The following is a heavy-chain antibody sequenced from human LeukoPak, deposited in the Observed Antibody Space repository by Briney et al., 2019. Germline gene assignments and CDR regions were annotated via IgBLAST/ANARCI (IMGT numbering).Heavy chain of an antibody. CDR2: INPNSGGT. V-gene: IGHV1-2*06. CDR3: ARGRWLQFQGY. CDR1: GYTYTGYY. Sequence: ASVKVSCKASGYTYTGYYMHWVPQAPGQGLEWMGRINPNSGGTNYAQKFQGRVTMTRDTSISTAYMELSRLRSDDTAVYYCARGRWLQFQGYWGQGTLVTVSS. J-gene: IGHJ4*02. D-gene: IGHD5-24*01.